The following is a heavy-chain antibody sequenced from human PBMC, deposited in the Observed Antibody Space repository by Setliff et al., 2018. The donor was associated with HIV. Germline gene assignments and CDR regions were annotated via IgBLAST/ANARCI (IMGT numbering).Heavy chain of an antibody. Sequence: PSETLSLTCAVYGGSVSGYYWSWSRQPPGKGLEWIGEINHSGSTNYNPSLKSRVTRSLKTSKNQFSLKLSCLTAADTAVYYCARGLHAAAAKRCGWFDPWGQGTLVTVSS. CDR1: GGSVSGYY. CDR3: ARGLHAAAAKRCGWFDP. CDR2: INHSGST. D-gene: IGHD6-13*01. V-gene: IGHV4-34*01. J-gene: IGHJ5*02.